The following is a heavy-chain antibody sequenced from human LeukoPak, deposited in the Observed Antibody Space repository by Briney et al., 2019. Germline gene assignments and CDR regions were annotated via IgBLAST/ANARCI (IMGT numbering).Heavy chain of an antibody. V-gene: IGHV3-30*02. D-gene: IGHD2-2*01. CDR1: GYPFSDYG. CDR3: AKASLRYCSSTSCLYYFDY. Sequence: PGGSLRLSCAASGYPFSDYGIHWVRQAPGKGLEWVAVKSPHANYEYYTDSVQGRFTISRDNYKNTLYLQLNSLRAEDTAVYYCAKASLRYCSSTSCLYYFDYWGQGTLVTVSS. CDR2: KSPHANYE. J-gene: IGHJ4*02.